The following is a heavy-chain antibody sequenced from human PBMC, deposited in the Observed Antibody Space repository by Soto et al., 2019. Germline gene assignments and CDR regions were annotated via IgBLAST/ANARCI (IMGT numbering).Heavy chain of an antibody. D-gene: IGHD3-22*01. CDR3: ARYITMIVVAQAGDAFDI. J-gene: IGHJ3*02. V-gene: IGHV1-69*13. CDR1: GGTFSSYA. Sequence: SVKVSCKASGGTFSSYAISWMRQAPGQGLEWMGGIIPIFGTANYAQKFQGRVTITADESTSTAYMELSSLRSEDTAVYYCARYITMIVVAQAGDAFDIWGQGTMVTVAS. CDR2: IIPIFGTA.